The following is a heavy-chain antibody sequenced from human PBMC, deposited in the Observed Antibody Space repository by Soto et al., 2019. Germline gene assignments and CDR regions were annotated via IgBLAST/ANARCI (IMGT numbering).Heavy chain of an antibody. CDR2: ISGSGGST. CDR1: GFTFSSYA. Sequence: HPGGSLRLSCAASGFTFSSYAMSWVRQAPGKGLEWVSAISGSGGSTSYAGSVKGRFTISRDNSKNTLYLQMNSLRAEDTAVYYCAKDRGDTQYEIDYWGQGTLVTVSS. CDR3: AKDRGDTQYEIDY. V-gene: IGHV3-23*01. J-gene: IGHJ4*02. D-gene: IGHD2-21*02.